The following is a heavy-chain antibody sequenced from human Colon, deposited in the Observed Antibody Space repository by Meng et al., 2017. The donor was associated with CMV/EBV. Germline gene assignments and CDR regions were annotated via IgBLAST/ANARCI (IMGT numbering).Heavy chain of an antibody. CDR3: ANYTSDWFDP. D-gene: IGHD3-10*01. J-gene: IGHJ5*02. CDR2: IYYSGST. CDR1: GGSISSSSYY. V-gene: IGHV4-39*07. Sequence: GSLRLSCTVSGGSISSSSYYWGWIRQPPGKGLEWIGSIYYSGSTYYNPSLKSRVTISVDTSGNHFSLNLRSVTAADTAVYYCANYTSDWFDPWGQGTLVTVSS.